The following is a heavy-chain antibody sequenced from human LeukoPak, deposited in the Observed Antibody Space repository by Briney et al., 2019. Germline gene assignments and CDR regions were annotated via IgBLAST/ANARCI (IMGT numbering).Heavy chain of an antibody. Sequence: GGSLRLSCTASGFTFNNYAMYWVRQAPRKGLEWVAGIFGSGGSAHYADPVKGRFTIPRDNSKNTVYLQMDRLRGEDTAVYYCTKTTTGYSSGQYPGWPADHWGQGALVTVSS. CDR1: GFTFNNYA. D-gene: IGHD3-22*01. J-gene: IGHJ4*02. CDR2: IFGSGGSA. CDR3: TKTTTGYSSGQYPGWPADH. V-gene: IGHV3-23*01.